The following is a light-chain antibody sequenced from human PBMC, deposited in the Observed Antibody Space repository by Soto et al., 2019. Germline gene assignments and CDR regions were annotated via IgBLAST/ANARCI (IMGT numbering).Light chain of an antibody. CDR3: QHRSNWRMYT. J-gene: IGKJ2*01. CDR2: DSS. V-gene: IGKV3-11*01. Sequence: ELALTQSPATLSLSPGESATLSCRASQSVAGYLAWYQQKPGQGPRLLIYDSSTRATGTPARFRGSGSGTDFPLTIRSLEPEHFATYICQHRSNWRMYTFGQGTKLQIK. CDR1: QSVAGY.